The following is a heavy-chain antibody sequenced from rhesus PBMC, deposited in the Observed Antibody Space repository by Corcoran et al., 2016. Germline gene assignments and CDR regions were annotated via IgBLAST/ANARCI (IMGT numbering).Heavy chain of an antibody. CDR3: AREGSYYYGSGYYFDY. CDR1: GGSLSDSYY. J-gene: IGHJ4*01. V-gene: IGHV4-160*01. CDR2: IYGSGGST. Sequence: QVQLQESGPGLVKPSEPLSLTCTVSGGSLSDSYYWRWLRPPPGKGLEWMGRIYGSGGSTNYNPSLKSRVTMSRDTSKNQFSLKLSSVTAADTAVYYCAREGSYYYGSGYYFDYWGQGVLVTVSS. D-gene: IGHD3-28*01.